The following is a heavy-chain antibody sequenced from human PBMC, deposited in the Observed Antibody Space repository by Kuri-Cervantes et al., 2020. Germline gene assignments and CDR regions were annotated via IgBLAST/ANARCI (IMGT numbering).Heavy chain of an antibody. CDR1: DFNFKNAW. J-gene: IGHJ4*02. D-gene: IGHD1-7*01. V-gene: IGHV4-34*08. Sequence: GSLRLSCVGSDFNFKNAWMSWVRQGPGKGLEWIGEINHSGGTIYSPSLKSRVTISVDTSKNQFSLRLSSVTAADTAVYYCAGPANYGFDSWGQGTLVTVSS. CDR2: INHSGGT. CDR3: AGPANYGFDS.